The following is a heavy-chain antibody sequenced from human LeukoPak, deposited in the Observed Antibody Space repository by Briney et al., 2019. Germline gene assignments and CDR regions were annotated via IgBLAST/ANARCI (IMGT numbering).Heavy chain of an antibody. CDR2: IKQDGSEK. CDR3: ARAMVRGVKIFGY. V-gene: IGHV3-7*01. Sequence: GGSLRLSCAASGFTFSSYWMSWVRQAPGKGLEWVANIKQDGSEKYYVDSVKGRFTISRDNAKNSLYLQMNSLRAEDTAVYYCARAMVRGVKIFGYWGQGTLVTVSS. D-gene: IGHD3-10*01. CDR1: GFTFSSYW. J-gene: IGHJ4*02.